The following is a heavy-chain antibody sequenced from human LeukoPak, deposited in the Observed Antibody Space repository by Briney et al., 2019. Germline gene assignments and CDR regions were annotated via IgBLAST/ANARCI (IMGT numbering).Heavy chain of an antibody. CDR2: INPSGGST. J-gene: IGHJ4*02. D-gene: IGHD5-24*01. CDR1: GYTFSSYY. V-gene: IGHV1-46*01. Sequence: GASVKVSCKASGYTFSSYYMHWVRQAPGQGLEWMGIINPSGGSTSYAQKFQGRVTMTRDTSTSTVYMELSSLGSEDTAVYYCARAQRWLQPFDYWGQGTLVTVSS. CDR3: ARAQRWLQPFDY.